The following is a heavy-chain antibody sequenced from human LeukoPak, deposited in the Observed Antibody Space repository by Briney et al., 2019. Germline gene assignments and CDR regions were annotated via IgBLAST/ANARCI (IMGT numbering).Heavy chain of an antibody. Sequence: SETLSLTCTVSGGSISSSSYYWGWIRQPPGKGLEWIGSIYYSGSIYYNPSLKSRVTISVDTSKNQFSLKLSSVTAADTAVYYCATHTRVVVTAPLFDYWGQGTLVTVSS. CDR1: GGSISSSSYY. V-gene: IGHV4-39*01. CDR3: ATHTRVVVTAPLFDY. J-gene: IGHJ4*02. CDR2: IYYSGSI. D-gene: IGHD2-21*02.